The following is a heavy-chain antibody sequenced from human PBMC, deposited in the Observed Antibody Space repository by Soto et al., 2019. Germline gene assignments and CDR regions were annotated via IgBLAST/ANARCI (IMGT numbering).Heavy chain of an antibody. Sequence: ASETLSLTCTVSGASVSTGVYYWTWIRQHPGKGLEWIGYIDNSGSTYYNPPLTGRVDIPVDTSKNEFSLNLQSLTAADTAFYYCAGAVSDFDVRSYRTSYFDQWGQGILVTVSS. CDR2: IDNSGST. CDR1: GASVSTGVYY. CDR3: AGAVSDFDVRSYRTSYFDQ. D-gene: IGHD3-10*02. V-gene: IGHV4-31*03. J-gene: IGHJ4*02.